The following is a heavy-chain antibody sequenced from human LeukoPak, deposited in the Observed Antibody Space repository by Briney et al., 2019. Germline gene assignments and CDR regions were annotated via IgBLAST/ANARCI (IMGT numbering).Heavy chain of an antibody. D-gene: IGHD3-3*01. CDR1: GFTFSNYW. Sequence: GGSLRLSCAASGFTFSNYWMTWVRQAPGKGLEWVADIKQDGSEKLYVNSVRGRFTISRDNAMMSLFLQMNSLRAEDTAVYYCARDNGVVHGVYYMDVWGKGTTVTVS. J-gene: IGHJ6*03. CDR2: IKQDGSEK. V-gene: IGHV3-7*01. CDR3: ARDNGVVHGVYYMDV.